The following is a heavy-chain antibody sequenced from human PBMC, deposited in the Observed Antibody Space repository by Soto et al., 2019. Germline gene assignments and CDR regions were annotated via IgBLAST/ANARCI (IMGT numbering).Heavy chain of an antibody. CDR3: ARYRREAVAGYTLDN. Sequence: PSEILSLTCTVSGGSISSNYWTWIRQPPGKGLEWIGYVYNSGSTNYNPSLKSRVTISEDTSKSQFSLKVNSMTAADTAVYYCARYRREAVAGYTLDNWGQGILGTVSS. D-gene: IGHD6-13*01. CDR2: VYNSGST. V-gene: IGHV4-59*01. CDR1: GGSISSNY. J-gene: IGHJ4*02.